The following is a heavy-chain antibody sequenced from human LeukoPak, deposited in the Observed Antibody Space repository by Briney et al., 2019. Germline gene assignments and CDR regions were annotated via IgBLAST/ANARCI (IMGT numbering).Heavy chain of an antibody. Sequence: GGSLRLSCAASGSTFSNYWMHWVRQAPGKGLLWVSHINSDGSSTSYADSVKGRFTISRDNAKNTLYLQMNSLRAEDTAVYYCARDLSWLLYDYWGQGTLVTVSS. J-gene: IGHJ4*02. D-gene: IGHD3/OR15-3a*01. CDR2: INSDGSST. CDR3: ARDLSWLLYDY. CDR1: GSTFSNYW. V-gene: IGHV3-74*01.